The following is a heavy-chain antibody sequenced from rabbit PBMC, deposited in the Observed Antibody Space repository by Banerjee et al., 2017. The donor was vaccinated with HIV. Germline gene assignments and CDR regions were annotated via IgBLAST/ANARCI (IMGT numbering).Heavy chain of an antibody. V-gene: IGHV1S45*01. CDR3: ARGAGSGTRLDL. D-gene: IGHD4-2*01. CDR1: GFSFSSGYH. Sequence: QEQLEESGGDLVKPGASLTLTCTASGFSFSSGYHMCWVRQAPGKGLEWIACIYADSSGLTFYASWAKGRFTISKTSSTTVTLQMTSLTAADTATYFCARGAGSGTRLDLWGPGTLVTVS. J-gene: IGHJ3*01. CDR2: IYADSSGLT.